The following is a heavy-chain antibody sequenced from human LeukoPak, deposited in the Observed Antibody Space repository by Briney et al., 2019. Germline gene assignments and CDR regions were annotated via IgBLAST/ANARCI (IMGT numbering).Heavy chain of an antibody. Sequence: EASVKVSCKASGGTFSSYAISWVRQAPGQGLEWMGGIIPIFGTANYAQKFQGRVTITADESTSTAYMELSSLRSEDTAVYYCARLLAVAETGDYWGQGTLVTVSS. CDR2: IIPIFGTA. CDR1: GGTFSSYA. J-gene: IGHJ4*02. CDR3: ARLLAVAETGDY. D-gene: IGHD6-19*01. V-gene: IGHV1-69*13.